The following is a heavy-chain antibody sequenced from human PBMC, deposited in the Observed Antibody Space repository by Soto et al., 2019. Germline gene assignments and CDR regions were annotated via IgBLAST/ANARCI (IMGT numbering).Heavy chain of an antibody. J-gene: IGHJ4*02. CDR2: ISGSGGST. CDR1: GFTFSSYA. CDR3: AIVLARIRELCDY. D-gene: IGHD3-16*01. V-gene: IGHV3-23*01. Sequence: GGSLRLSCAASGFTFSSYAMSWVRQAPGKGLEWVSAISGSGGSTYYADSVKGRFTISRDNSKNTLYLQMNSLRAEDTAVYYCAIVLARIRELCDYWGQGTLVTVSS.